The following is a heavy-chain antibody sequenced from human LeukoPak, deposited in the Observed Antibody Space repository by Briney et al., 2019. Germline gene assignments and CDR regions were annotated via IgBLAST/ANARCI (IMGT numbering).Heavy chain of an antibody. V-gene: IGHV3-30*03. J-gene: IGHJ4*02. CDR2: ISYDGSNK. D-gene: IGHD3-9*01. CDR3: ARDSDYDILTGPIDY. Sequence: PGGSLRLSCAASGFTFSSYGMHWVRQAPGKGLEWVAVISYDGSNKYYADSVKGRFTISRDNAKNSLYLQMNSLRAEDTALYYCARDSDYDILTGPIDYWGQGTLVTVSS. CDR1: GFTFSSYG.